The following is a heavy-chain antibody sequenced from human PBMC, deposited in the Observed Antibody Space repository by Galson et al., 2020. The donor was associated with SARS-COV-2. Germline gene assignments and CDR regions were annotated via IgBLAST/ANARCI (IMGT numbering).Heavy chain of an antibody. V-gene: IGHV1-2*02. Sequence: ASVKVSCKASGYTFTGYYMHWVRQAPGQGLEWMGWINPNSGGTNYAQKFQGRVTMTRDTSISTAYMELSRLRSDDTAVYYCARDLIVGEDYYYGIDVWGQGTTVTVSS. CDR1: GYTFTGYY. J-gene: IGHJ6*02. CDR2: INPNSGGT. D-gene: IGHD3-22*01. CDR3: ARDLIVGEDYYYGIDV.